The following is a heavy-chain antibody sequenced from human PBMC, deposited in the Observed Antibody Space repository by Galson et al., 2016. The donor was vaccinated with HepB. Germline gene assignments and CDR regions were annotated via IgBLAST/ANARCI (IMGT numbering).Heavy chain of an antibody. CDR3: AKGPQQLAPDY. J-gene: IGHJ4*02. Sequence: SLRLSCAASGFTFSSDDMHWVRQAPGKGLEWAATISYDGSDKYSAESVKGRFSIFRDNSKNTVYLQMNSLRVEDTVVYYCAKGPQQLAPDYWGQGTLVTVSS. D-gene: IGHD6-13*01. CDR1: GFTFSSDD. V-gene: IGHV3-30*18. CDR2: ISYDGSDK.